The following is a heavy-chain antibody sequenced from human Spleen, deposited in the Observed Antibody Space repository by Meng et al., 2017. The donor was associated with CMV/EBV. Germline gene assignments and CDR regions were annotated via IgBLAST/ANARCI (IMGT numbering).Heavy chain of an antibody. CDR3: ARDNLMITFGGVDKTHWFDP. Sequence: SETLSLTCTVSGDSISSTSYYWGWIRQPPGKELEWIGSVYYSGSIYKNPPLKSRVTISVDTSKSQFSLNLSSVTAADTAVYYCARDNLMITFGGVDKTHWFDPWGQGTLVTVSS. J-gene: IGHJ5*02. V-gene: IGHV4-39*07. CDR1: GDSISSTSYY. CDR2: VYYSGSI. D-gene: IGHD3-16*01.